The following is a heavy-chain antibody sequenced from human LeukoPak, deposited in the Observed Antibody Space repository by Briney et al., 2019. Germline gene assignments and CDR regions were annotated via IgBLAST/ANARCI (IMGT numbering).Heavy chain of an antibody. D-gene: IGHD3-3*01. Sequence: PSETLSLTCTVSGGSISSYYWSWIRQPAGKGLEWIGRIYTSGSTNYNPSLKSRVTMSVDTSKNQFSLKLSSVTAADTAVCYCARDSKSTIFGVAQYYFDYWGQGTLVTVSS. V-gene: IGHV4-4*07. CDR2: IYTSGST. CDR1: GGSISSYY. J-gene: IGHJ4*02. CDR3: ARDSKSTIFGVAQYYFDY.